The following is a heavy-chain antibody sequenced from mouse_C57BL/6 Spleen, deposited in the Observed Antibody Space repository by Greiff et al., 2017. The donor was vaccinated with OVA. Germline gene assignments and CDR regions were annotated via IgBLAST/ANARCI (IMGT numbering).Heavy chain of an antibody. V-gene: IGHV10-1*01. CDR2: IRSKSNNYAT. CDR3: VREFDDGSSSWFAY. Sequence: EVQLVESGGGLVQPKGSLKLSCAASGFSFNTYAMNWVRQAPGKGLEWVARIRSKSNNYATYYADSVKARFTFSRDASESMLYLQMNNLKTEDKAMYYCVREFDDGSSSWFAYWGQGTLVTVSA. J-gene: IGHJ3*01. D-gene: IGHD1-1*01. CDR1: GFSFNTYA.